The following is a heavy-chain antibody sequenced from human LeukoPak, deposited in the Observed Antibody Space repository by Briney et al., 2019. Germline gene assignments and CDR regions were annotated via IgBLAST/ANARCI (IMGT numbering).Heavy chain of an antibody. D-gene: IGHD5-12*01. J-gene: IGHJ5*02. CDR2: IYYSGST. V-gene: IGHV4-59*01. Sequence: SETLSLTCTVSGGSISSYYWSWIRQPPGKGLEWIGYIYYSGSTNYNPSLKSRVTISVDTSKNQFSLKLSSVTAADTAVYYCASQSVEWLRLESAWGQGTLVTVSS. CDR1: GGSISSYY. CDR3: ASQSVEWLRLESA.